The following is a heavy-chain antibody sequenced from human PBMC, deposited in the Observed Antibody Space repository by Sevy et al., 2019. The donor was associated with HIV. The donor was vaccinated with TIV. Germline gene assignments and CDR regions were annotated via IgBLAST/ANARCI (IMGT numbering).Heavy chain of an antibody. Sequence: GGSLRLSCAASGFSFSSYEMNWVRQAPGKGLEWVSYISNSGTTISYSDSVRGRFTISSANAWNLLYLQMNSLRAEDTAVYFCARDLPPSATRVPHFDCWGQGTLVTVSS. CDR3: ARDLPPSATRVPHFDC. V-gene: IGHV3-48*03. J-gene: IGHJ4*02. D-gene: IGHD4-17*01. CDR2: ISNSGTTI. CDR1: GFSFSSYE.